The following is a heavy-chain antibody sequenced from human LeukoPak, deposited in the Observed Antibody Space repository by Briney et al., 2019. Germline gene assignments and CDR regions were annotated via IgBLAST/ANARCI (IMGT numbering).Heavy chain of an antibody. V-gene: IGHV1-2*06. CDR2: INPNSGGT. J-gene: IGHJ6*03. Sequence: ASVKVSCKASGYTFTGYYMHWVRQAPGQGLEWMGRINPNSGGTSYAQKFQGRVTMTRDTSISTAYMELSRLRSDDTAVYYCARVRYYGSGSYYDYYYYYMDVWGKGTTVTVSS. CDR1: GYTFTGYY. CDR3: ARVRYYGSGSYYDYYYYYMDV. D-gene: IGHD3-10*01.